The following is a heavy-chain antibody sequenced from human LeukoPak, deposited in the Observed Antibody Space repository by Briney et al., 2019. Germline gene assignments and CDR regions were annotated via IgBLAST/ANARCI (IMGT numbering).Heavy chain of an antibody. CDR2: IRYDGSNN. CDR1: GLTFSIYG. V-gene: IGHV3-30*02. J-gene: IGHJ4*02. D-gene: IGHD2/OR15-2a*01. Sequence: GGSLTLSCAPSGLTFSIYGTHWVRQAPGKGLERLAFIRYDGSNNYYADSVEGRFTISRGNSKNTLYLQMNSLRAGDTAVYYCAKDVIVAFDYWGQGTLVTVSS. CDR3: AKDVIVAFDY.